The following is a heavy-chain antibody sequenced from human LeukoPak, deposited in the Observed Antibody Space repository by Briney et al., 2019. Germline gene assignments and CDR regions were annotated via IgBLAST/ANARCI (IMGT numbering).Heavy chain of an antibody. CDR2: IKSKTDGGTT. D-gene: IGHD3-22*01. V-gene: IGHV3-15*05. Sequence: PGGSLRLSCAASGFTFSNAWMSWVRQAPGKGLKWVGRIKSKTDGGTTDYAAPVRGRFTISRDDSKNTLYLQMNSQKIEDTAVYYCTTVGLDYYDSSGYPRGDWFDPWAREPWSPSPQ. J-gene: IGHJ5*02. CDR3: TTVGLDYYDSSGYPRGDWFDP. CDR1: GFTFSNAW.